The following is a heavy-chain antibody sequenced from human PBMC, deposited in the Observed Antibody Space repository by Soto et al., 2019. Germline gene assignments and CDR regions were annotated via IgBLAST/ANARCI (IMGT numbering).Heavy chain of an antibody. J-gene: IGHJ4*02. V-gene: IGHV1-69*01. CDR3: ARGPYCSGGSCYGDY. CDR2: IIPIFGTA. CDR1: GGTFSSYA. Sequence: QVQLVQSGAEVKKPGSSVKVSCKASGGTFSSYAISWVRQAPGQGLEWMGGIIPIFGTANYAQKFQGRVTITADESTSTAYMELSSRRAEDTAVYYCARGPYCSGGSCYGDYWGQGTLVTVSS. D-gene: IGHD2-15*01.